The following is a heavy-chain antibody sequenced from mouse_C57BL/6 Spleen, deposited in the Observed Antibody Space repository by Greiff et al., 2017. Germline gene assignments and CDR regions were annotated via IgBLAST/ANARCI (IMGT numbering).Heavy chain of an antibody. J-gene: IGHJ3*01. V-gene: IGHV5-9-1*02. CDR3: TRGDYGYGPWFAY. CDR1: GFTFSSYA. CDR2: ISSGGGYI. D-gene: IGHD2-2*01. Sequence: EVKLVESGEGLVKPGGSLKLSCAASGFTFSSYAMSWVRQTPEKRLEWVAYISSGGGYIYYADTVKGRFTISRENARNTLYLQMSRLKSEDTAMYDCTRGDYGYGPWFAYWGQGTLVTVSA.